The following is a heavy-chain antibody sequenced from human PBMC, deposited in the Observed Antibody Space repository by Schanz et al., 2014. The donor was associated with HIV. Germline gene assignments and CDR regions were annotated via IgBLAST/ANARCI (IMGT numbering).Heavy chain of an antibody. V-gene: IGHV3-66*01. Sequence: EEQLVESGGGLVKPGESLRLACAASGFTFSAYSMKWVRQAPGKGLEWVSVVYIGDSTFYANSVKGRFTISRDDSKNTLYLQMNSLRAEDTAMYYCAAGLIRYFFDYWGQGTLVTVSS. CDR3: AAGLIRYFFDY. D-gene: IGHD2-21*01. CDR1: GFTFSAYS. J-gene: IGHJ4*02. CDR2: VYIGDST.